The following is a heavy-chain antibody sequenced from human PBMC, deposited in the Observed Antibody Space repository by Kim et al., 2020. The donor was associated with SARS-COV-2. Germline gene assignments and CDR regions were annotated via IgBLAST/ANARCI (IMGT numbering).Heavy chain of an antibody. V-gene: IGHV4-39*01. J-gene: IGHJ4*02. D-gene: IGHD2-2*01. CDR1: GGSISSSSYY. CDR2: IYYSGST. CDR3: ARHRYCSSTSCSNYFDY. Sequence: SETLSLTCTVSGGSISSSSYYWGWIRQPPGKGLEWIGTIYYSGSTDYIPSLKSRVTISVDTSKNQFSLKLSSVTAADTAVYYCARHRYCSSTSCSNYFDYWGQGTLVTVSS.